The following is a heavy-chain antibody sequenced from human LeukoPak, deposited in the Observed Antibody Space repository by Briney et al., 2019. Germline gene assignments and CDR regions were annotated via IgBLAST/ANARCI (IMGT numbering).Heavy chain of an antibody. CDR1: GGSMLNNY. D-gene: IGHD6-6*01. CDR3: ARDIGSAARHAFDI. CDR2: IYTSGST. Sequence: SGTLSLTCVVSGGSMLNNYWNWLRQPAGKGLEWIGRIYTSGSTNYNPSLKSRVTISVDTSKNQFSLKLSSVTAADTAVYYCARDIGSAARHAFDIWGQGTMVTVSS. V-gene: IGHV4-4*07. J-gene: IGHJ3*02.